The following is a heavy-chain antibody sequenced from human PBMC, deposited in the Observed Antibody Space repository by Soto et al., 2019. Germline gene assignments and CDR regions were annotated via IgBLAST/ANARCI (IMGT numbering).Heavy chain of an antibody. CDR1: GYNFVKYG. V-gene: IGHV1-18*01. CDR2: ISPYNGNT. J-gene: IGHJ6*02. D-gene: IGHD3-3*01. CDR3: ARGILEWYPHSPMDD. Sequence: QVQLVQSGAEVKKPGASVKVSCKASGYNFVKYGITWVRQAPGQVLEWLGWISPYNGNTKYAQKIQGRVIMTTDTSTTTAYLELLSLTSDDTAVYYCARGILEWYPHSPMDDWGQGTTVTVSS.